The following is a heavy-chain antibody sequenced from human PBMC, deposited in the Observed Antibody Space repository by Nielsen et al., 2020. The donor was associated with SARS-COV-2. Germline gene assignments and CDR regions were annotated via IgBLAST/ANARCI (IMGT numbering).Heavy chain of an antibody. V-gene: IGHV4-30-4*01. CDR3: ARIQKHNYYSLGSYYFDF. J-gene: IGHJ4*02. CDR2: IYYSGNT. Sequence: SETLSLTCAVSGGSISSGDYYWSWIRQPPGKGLEWIGYIYYSGNTYYNPSLKSRLTISVDTSKNQLSLKLSSVTAADTAVYYYARIQKHNYYSLGSYYFDFWGQGTLVTVSS. CDR1: GGSISSGDYY. D-gene: IGHD3-10*01.